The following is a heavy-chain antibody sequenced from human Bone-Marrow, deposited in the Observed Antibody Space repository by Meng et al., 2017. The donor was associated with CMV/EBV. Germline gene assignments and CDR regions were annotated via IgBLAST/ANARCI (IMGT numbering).Heavy chain of an antibody. CDR2: INPNSGGI. CDR3: ARLLGYCSSTRCYTDNYFDY. V-gene: IGHV1-2*02. CDR1: GYTFTGYY. D-gene: IGHD2-2*02. J-gene: IGHJ4*02. Sequence: ASVKVSCKASGYTFTGYYMHWVRQAPGQGLEWMGWINPNSGGINYAQKFQGRVTMTRDTSISTAYMELSRLRSDDTAVYYCARLLGYCSSTRCYTDNYFDYWGQGTLVTVSS.